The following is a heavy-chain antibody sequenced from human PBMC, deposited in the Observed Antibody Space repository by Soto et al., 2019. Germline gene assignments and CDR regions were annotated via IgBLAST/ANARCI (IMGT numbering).Heavy chain of an antibody. CDR1: GFTFSNAW. CDR3: TTHYGSGSYYLDY. CDR2: IKSKTDGGTT. Sequence: GGSLRLSCAASGFTFSNAWMSWVRQAPGKGLEWVGRIKSKTDGGTTDYAAPVKGRFTISREDSKNTLYLQMNSLKTEDTAGYYCTTHYGSGSYYLDYWGQGTLVTVSS. J-gene: IGHJ4*02. D-gene: IGHD3-10*01. V-gene: IGHV3-15*01.